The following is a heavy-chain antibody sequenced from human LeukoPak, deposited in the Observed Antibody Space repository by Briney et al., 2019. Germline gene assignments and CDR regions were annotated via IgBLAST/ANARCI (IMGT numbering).Heavy chain of an antibody. D-gene: IGHD3-16*02. V-gene: IGHV1-24*01. CDR1: GYTLTELS. CDR2: FDPEDGET. CDR3: ATVHYDYVWGSYRSRYYFDY. Sequence: ASVKVSCKVSGYTLTELSMIWVRQAPGKGREWMGGFDPEDGETIYAQKFQSRVTMTEDTSTDTAYMELGSLRSEDTAVYYCATVHYDYVWGSYRSRYYFDYWGQGTLVTVSS. J-gene: IGHJ4*02.